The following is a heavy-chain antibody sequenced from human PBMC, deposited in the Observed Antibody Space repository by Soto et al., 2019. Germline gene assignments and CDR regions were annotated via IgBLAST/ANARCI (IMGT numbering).Heavy chain of an antibody. J-gene: IGHJ4*02. D-gene: IGHD5-18*01. CDR1: GGTFSGNV. CDR3: AMRPGYSSSDY. V-gene: IGHV1-69*06. CDR2: IIPIFGKT. Sequence: QVQLVQSGAEVKKPESSVKVSCKASGGTFSGNVISWVRQAPGQGLEWMGGIIPIFGKTNYAQKFLGRVTITADKSTSTAYMELSSLRSEDTAMYHCAMRPGYSSSDYWGQGTLVTVSS.